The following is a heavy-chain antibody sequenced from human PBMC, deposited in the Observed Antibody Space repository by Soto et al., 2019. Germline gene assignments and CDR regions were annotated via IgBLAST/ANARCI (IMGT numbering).Heavy chain of an antibody. CDR1: GYSFTNYW. D-gene: IGHD6-13*01. Sequence: GESLKISCKGSGYSFTNYWIGWVRQMPGKGLEWMGIIFPGDSDSRYSPSFKGQVTISADKSIGTAYLHWSSLKASDTAMYYCARRHNTWYAVVYWGQGTLVTVSS. J-gene: IGHJ4*02. V-gene: IGHV5-51*01. CDR3: ARRHNTWYAVVY. CDR2: IFPGDSDS.